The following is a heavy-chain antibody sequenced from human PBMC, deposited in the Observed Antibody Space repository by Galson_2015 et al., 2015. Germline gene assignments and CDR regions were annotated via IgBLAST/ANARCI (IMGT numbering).Heavy chain of an antibody. V-gene: IGHV5-10-1*01. D-gene: IGHD3-22*01. CDR2: IDPSDSYT. Sequence: QSGAEVKKPGESLRISCKGSGYSFTSYWISWVRQMPGKGLEWMGRIDPSDSYTNYSPSFQGHVTISADKSISTAYLQWSSLKASDTAMYYCARLAYYYDSSGYYFNYWGQGTLVTVSS. CDR1: GYSFTSYW. J-gene: IGHJ4*02. CDR3: ARLAYYYDSSGYYFNY.